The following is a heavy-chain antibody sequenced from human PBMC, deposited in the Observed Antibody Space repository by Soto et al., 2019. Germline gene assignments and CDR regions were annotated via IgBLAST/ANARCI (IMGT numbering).Heavy chain of an antibody. V-gene: IGHV3-23*01. J-gene: IGHJ4*02. Sequence: EVQLLESGGGLVQPGGSLRLSCAASGFTFSSYAMSWVRQSPGKGLEWVSAISGSGGSTYYADSVKGRFTISRDNSENTLYLQVNSLRAEDTEVYYCAKGLGGYSSSPLDYCGQGTLVTVSS. CDR1: GFTFSSYA. D-gene: IGHD6-6*01. CDR2: ISGSGGST. CDR3: AKGLGGYSSSPLDY.